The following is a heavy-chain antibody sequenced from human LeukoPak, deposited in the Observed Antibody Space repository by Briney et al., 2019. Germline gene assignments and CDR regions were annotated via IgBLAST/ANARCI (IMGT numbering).Heavy chain of an antibody. CDR1: GFTFSNYG. D-gene: IGHD2-21*02. Sequence: GRSLRLSCAASGFTFSNYGMHWVRQPPDKGLEWVAVIWYDGSDEYYAESVKGRFTIFRDNSKNTVFLQMNSLRAEDTAVYYCAREENCGGDCYAYYFDYWGQGTLVTVSS. J-gene: IGHJ4*02. V-gene: IGHV3-33*01. CDR2: IWYDGSDE. CDR3: AREENCGGDCYAYYFDY.